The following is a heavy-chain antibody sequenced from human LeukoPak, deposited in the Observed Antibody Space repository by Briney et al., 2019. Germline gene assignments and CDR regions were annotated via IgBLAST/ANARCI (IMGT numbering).Heavy chain of an antibody. CDR1: GFTVSSYA. V-gene: IGHV3-23*01. J-gene: IGHJ2*01. CDR3: AKALGRWYFAL. Sequence: GGSLRLSCAASGFTVSSYAMSWVRQAPGKGLEWVSAISGSGGSTYYADSVKGRFTISRDNSKNTLYLQMNSMRAEDTAVYYCAKALGRWYFALWGRGTLVTVSS. CDR2: ISGSGGST. D-gene: IGHD1-26*01.